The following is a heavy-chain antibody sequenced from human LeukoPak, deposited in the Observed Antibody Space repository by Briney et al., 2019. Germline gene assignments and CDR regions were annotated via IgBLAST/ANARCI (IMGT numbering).Heavy chain of an antibody. J-gene: IGHJ4*02. CDR3: ARATLLYGSGSYVYFDY. CDR2: INHSGST. CDR1: GGSFSGYY. V-gene: IGHV4-34*01. Sequence: SSETLSLTCAVYGGSFSGYYWSWTRQPPGKGLEWIGEINHSGSTNYNPSLKSRVTISVDTSKNQFSLKLSSVTAADTAVYYCARATLLYGSGSYVYFDYWGQGTLVTVSS. D-gene: IGHD3-10*01.